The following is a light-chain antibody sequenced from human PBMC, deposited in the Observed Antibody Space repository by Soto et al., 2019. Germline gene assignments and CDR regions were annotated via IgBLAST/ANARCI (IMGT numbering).Light chain of an antibody. CDR1: QRVSSY. CDR3: QQRSNWQFT. V-gene: IGKV3-11*01. Sequence: EIVLTQSPATLSFSPGERATLSCRASQRVSSYLAWYQQKPGQAPRLLIYDASNRAIDFPARFSGSGSGTDFTITISSLEPEDFAVYYCQQRSNWQFTFGPGTKVDIQ. CDR2: DAS. J-gene: IGKJ3*01.